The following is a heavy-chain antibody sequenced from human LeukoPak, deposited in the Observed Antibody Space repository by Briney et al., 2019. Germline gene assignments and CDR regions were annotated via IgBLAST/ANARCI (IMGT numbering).Heavy chain of an antibody. CDR2: IYSGGST. J-gene: IGHJ4*02. CDR1: GFTVSSNY. CDR3: AKAYSSSSSRAHFDY. D-gene: IGHD6-6*01. V-gene: IGHV3-53*05. Sequence: GGSLRLSCAASGFTVSSNYMSWVRQAPGKGLEWVSVIYSGGSTYYADSVKGRFTISRDNAKNSLYMQMNSLRAEDMALYYCAKAYSSSSSRAHFDYWGQGTLVTVSS.